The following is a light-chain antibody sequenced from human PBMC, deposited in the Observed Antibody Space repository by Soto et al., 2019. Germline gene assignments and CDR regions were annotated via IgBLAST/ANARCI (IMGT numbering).Light chain of an antibody. Sequence: HSVLTQPPSASGTPGQRVTISCSGSSSNIGSNTVNWYQQLPGTAPKLLIYSNNQRPSGVPDRFSGSKSGTSASLAISGLQSEDKADYYCAAWDDSLNGVVFGGGTQLTVL. J-gene: IGLJ2*01. CDR1: SSNIGSNT. CDR2: SNN. CDR3: AAWDDSLNGVV. V-gene: IGLV1-44*01.